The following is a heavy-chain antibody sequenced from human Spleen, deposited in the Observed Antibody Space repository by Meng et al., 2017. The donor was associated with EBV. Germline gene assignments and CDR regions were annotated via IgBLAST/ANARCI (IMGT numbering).Heavy chain of an antibody. V-gene: IGHV1-3*01. CDR3: ARDLEDGDFDY. CDR1: GYTFTTYA. D-gene: IGHD5-24*01. J-gene: IGHJ4*02. Sequence: QAQLVQSGAEVMQPGASVKVSCKASGYTFTTYAMHWVRQAPGQRLEWMGWINADNGDTKYSQRFQGRVTITRDTSASTAYMELSSLRSEDTAVYYCARDLEDGDFDYWGQGTLVTVSS. CDR2: INADNGDT.